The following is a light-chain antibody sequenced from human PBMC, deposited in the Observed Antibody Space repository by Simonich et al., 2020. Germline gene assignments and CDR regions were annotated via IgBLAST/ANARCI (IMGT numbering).Light chain of an antibody. CDR3: CSYAGSSTVV. V-gene: IGLV2-23*01. CDR2: EGR. Sequence: QSALTQPASVSGSPGQSITISCTGTSSVVGSYNLVSWYQQHPGKAPKLMIYEGRKRPSGVSNRFSGSKSGNTASLTISGLQAEDEADYYCCSYAGSSTVVFGGGTKLTVL. CDR1: SSVVGSYNL. J-gene: IGLJ2*01.